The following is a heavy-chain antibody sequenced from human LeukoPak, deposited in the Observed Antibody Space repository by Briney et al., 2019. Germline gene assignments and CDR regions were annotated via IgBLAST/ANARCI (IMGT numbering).Heavy chain of an antibody. CDR3: ARGLRDILTGYYSTPFDY. V-gene: IGHV4-59*01. Sequence: PSETLSLTCTVSGGPISSYYWSWIRQPPGKGLEWIGYIYYSGSTNYNPSLKSRVTISVDTSKNQFSLKLSSVTAADTAVYYCARGLRDILTGYYSTPFDYWGQGTLVTVSS. D-gene: IGHD3-9*01. CDR1: GGPISSYY. J-gene: IGHJ4*02. CDR2: IYYSGST.